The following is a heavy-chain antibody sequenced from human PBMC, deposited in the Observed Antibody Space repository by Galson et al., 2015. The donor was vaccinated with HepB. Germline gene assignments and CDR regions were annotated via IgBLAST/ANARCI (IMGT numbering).Heavy chain of an antibody. D-gene: IGHD2-2*01. Sequence: SVKVSCKASGYTFTSYGISWVRQAPGQGLEWMGWISAYNGNTNYAQKLQGRVTMTTDTSTSTAYMELRSLRSDDTAVYYCVRERRVSYQLLSTVYYYYYMDVWGKGTTVTVSS. J-gene: IGHJ6*03. V-gene: IGHV1-18*01. CDR1: GYTFTSYG. CDR2: ISAYNGNT. CDR3: VRERRVSYQLLSTVYYYYYMDV.